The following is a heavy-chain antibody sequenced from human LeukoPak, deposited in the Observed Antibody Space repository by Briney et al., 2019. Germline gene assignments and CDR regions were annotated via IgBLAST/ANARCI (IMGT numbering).Heavy chain of an antibody. V-gene: IGHV1-2*02. Sequence: ASVKVSCKASVYTLTDYYMHWVRQAPGHGLEWMGWINPNSGDTNYAQNFQGRVTMTRDTSISTAYMELSRLTSDDTAIYYCARDWRGSYFPDFWGQGTLVTVSS. J-gene: IGHJ4*02. D-gene: IGHD1-26*01. CDR3: ARDWRGSYFPDF. CDR2: INPNSGDT. CDR1: VYTLTDYY.